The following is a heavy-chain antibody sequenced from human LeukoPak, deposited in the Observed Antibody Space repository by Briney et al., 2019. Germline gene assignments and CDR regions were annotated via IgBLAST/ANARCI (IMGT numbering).Heavy chain of an antibody. CDR3: AKELFRDGYNTGYFDY. J-gene: IGHJ4*02. V-gene: IGHV3-30*18. D-gene: IGHD5-24*01. CDR2: ISYDGSNK. CDR1: GFTFSSYG. Sequence: PGRPLRLSCAASGFTFSSYGMHWVRQAPGKGLEWLAVISYDGSNKYYADSVKGRFTISRDNSKNTLYLQMNSLRAEDTAVYYCAKELFRDGYNTGYFDYWGQGTLVTVSS.